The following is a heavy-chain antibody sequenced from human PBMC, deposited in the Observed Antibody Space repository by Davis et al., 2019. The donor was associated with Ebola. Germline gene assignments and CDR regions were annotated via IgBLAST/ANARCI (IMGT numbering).Heavy chain of an antibody. Sequence: PSVKVSCKASGYTFTGYYIHWVRQAPGQGLEWMGRINPNSGGANYAQRFQGRVTMTRDTSISTAYMELSRLRSDDTAVYYCARGDIVVVIPNWFDPWGQGTLVTVSS. J-gene: IGHJ5*02. CDR3: ARGDIVVVIPNWFDP. CDR1: GYTFTGYY. CDR2: INPNSGGA. D-gene: IGHD2-15*01. V-gene: IGHV1-2*06.